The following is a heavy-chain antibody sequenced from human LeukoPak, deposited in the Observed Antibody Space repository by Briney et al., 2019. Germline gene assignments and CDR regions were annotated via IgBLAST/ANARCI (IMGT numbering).Heavy chain of an antibody. CDR1: GFTFSTYA. Sequence: AGGSLRLSCAASGFTFSTYAMSWVRQAPGKGLEWVSAISGSGGTTNYADSVKGRFTISRDNSKNTLYLQMNSLRADDTAVYYCAKALTVVVVSSAPTNSPFDYWGQGTLVTVSS. J-gene: IGHJ4*02. CDR2: ISGSGGTT. CDR3: AKALTVVVVSSAPTNSPFDY. D-gene: IGHD2-15*01. V-gene: IGHV3-23*01.